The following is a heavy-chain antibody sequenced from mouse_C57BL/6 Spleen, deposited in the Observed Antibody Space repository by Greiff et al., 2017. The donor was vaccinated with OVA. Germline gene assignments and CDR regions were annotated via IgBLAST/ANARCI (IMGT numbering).Heavy chain of an antibody. Sequence: QVHVKQSGPGLVQPSQSLSITCTVSGFSLTSYGVHWVRQSPGKGLEWLGVIWSGGSTAYNAAFISRLSISKDNSKSHVFCKMNSLQADDTAIYYCARLMGPGDYWGQGTTLTVSS. CDR1: GFSLTSYG. V-gene: IGHV2-2*01. D-gene: IGHD2-3*01. CDR3: ARLMGPGDY. J-gene: IGHJ2*01. CDR2: IWSGGST.